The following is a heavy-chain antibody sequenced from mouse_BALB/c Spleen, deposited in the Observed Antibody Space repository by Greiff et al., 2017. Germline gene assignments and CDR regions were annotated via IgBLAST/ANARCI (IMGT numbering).Heavy chain of an antibody. J-gene: IGHJ4*01. CDR2: INPSTGYT. CDR1: GYTFTSYW. Sequence: QVQLQQSGAELAKPGASVKMSCKASGYTFTSYWMHWVKQRPGQGLEWIGYINPSTGYTEYNQKFKDKATLTADKSSSTAYMQLSSLTSEDSAVYYCARSRDAMDYGGQGTSVTVSS. CDR3: ARSRDAMDY. V-gene: IGHV1-7*01.